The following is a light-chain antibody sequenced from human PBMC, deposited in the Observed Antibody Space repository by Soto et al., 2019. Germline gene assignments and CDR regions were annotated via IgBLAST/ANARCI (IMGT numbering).Light chain of an antibody. V-gene: IGKV1-39*01. Sequence: DIQMTQSPSSLSASVGDRVTITCRASQSISSYLNWYQQKPGKAPKLLIYAASTLQSGVPSRFRGSGSGTDFTLTIRSLQPEDFATYNCQQSYSNVYTFGQGTKLE. J-gene: IGKJ2*01. CDR2: AAS. CDR1: QSISSY. CDR3: QQSYSNVYT.